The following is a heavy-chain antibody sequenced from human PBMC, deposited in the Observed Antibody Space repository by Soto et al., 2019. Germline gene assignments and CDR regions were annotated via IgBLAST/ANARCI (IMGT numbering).Heavy chain of an antibody. CDR3: ARARFDSWSHIYYGLDV. J-gene: IGHJ6*02. CDR2: INHSGTT. Sequence: PSETLSLTCAVYGGSFSGYSWTWLRQPPGKGLEWIGEINHSGTTDYNPALKSRVTMSADTSKTQFSLRMTSVTAADTAVYYCARARFDSWSHIYYGLDVWGQGTTVTVSS. V-gene: IGHV4-34*01. D-gene: IGHD3-3*01. CDR1: GGSFSGYS.